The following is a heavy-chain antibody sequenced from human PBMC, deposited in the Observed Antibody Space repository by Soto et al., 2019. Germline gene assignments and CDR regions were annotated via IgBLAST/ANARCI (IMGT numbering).Heavy chain of an antibody. CDR3: ARDTKMLAPLIYMDH. V-gene: IGHV3-21*01. J-gene: IGHJ4*02. CDR1: GFTFNIYS. Sequence: GGSLRLSCAASGFTFNIYSMNWVRQAPGKGLEWVSSVSSRSSNIDYADSVKGRFTISRDNANNSLYLQMNNLSADDTAVYYCARDTKMLAPLIYMDHWGRGTLVTVSS. D-gene: IGHD3-22*01. CDR2: VSSRSSNI.